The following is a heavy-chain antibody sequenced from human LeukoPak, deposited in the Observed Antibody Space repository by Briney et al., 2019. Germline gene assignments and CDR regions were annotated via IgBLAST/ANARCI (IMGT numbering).Heavy chain of an antibody. V-gene: IGHV4-59*04. CDR1: GGSISSYY. Sequence: SETLSLTCTVSGGSISSYYWSWIRQPPGKGLEWIGYIYHTGSTYSSPFLKSRVTMSVDKSTNQFSLKLTSVTAADTAVYYCARLAYCSSTSCPAFQHWGQGTLVTVSS. CDR2: IYHTGST. J-gene: IGHJ1*01. D-gene: IGHD2-2*01. CDR3: ARLAYCSSTSCPAFQH.